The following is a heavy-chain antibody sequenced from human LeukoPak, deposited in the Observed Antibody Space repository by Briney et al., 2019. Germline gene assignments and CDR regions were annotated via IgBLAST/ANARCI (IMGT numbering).Heavy chain of an antibody. CDR1: GFTFDDYA. J-gene: IGHJ4*02. CDR3: AKDMYDILTGPFDY. Sequence: PGGSLRLSCAASGFTFDDYAMHWVRQAPGKGLEWVSGISWNSGSIGYADSVKGRFTISRDNAKNSLYLQMNSLRAEDTALYYCAKDMYDILTGPFDYWGQGTLVTVSS. V-gene: IGHV3-9*01. CDR2: ISWNSGSI. D-gene: IGHD3-9*01.